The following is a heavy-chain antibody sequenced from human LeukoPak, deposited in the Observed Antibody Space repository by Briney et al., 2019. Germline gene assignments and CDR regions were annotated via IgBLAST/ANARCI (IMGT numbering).Heavy chain of an antibody. J-gene: IGHJ4*02. Sequence: GGSLRLSCAASGFTFSSYSMNWVRLAPGEGLEWFSSITSASSYIYYADSVKGRFTISRDNAKNSLYLQMNSLRAEDTAVYYCAGVARNYYWVDYWGQGTLVTVSS. V-gene: IGHV3-21*01. CDR1: GFTFSSYS. D-gene: IGHD1-26*01. CDR3: AGVARNYYWVDY. CDR2: ITSASSYI.